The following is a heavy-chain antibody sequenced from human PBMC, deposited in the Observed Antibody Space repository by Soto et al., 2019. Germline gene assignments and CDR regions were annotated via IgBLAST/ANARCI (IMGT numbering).Heavy chain of an antibody. CDR3: ARWSNWNPMYYSGMDV. CDR2: IIPRFDTA. Sequence: SVKVSCKASGGAFSNYTLTWVRQAPGQGFEWLGGIIPRFDTANYALKFQGRVTITADVSSSTPYLELSRLTSEDTAVYYCARWSNWNPMYYSGMDVWGQGTTVTVSS. J-gene: IGHJ6*02. CDR1: GGAFSNYT. V-gene: IGHV1-69*13. D-gene: IGHD1-20*01.